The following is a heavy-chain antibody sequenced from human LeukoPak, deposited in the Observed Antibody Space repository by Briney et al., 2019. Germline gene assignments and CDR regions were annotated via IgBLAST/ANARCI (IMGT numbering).Heavy chain of an antibody. CDR3: ARGQLGSGMDDP. CDR1: GVSITSYH. J-gene: IGHJ5*02. CDR2: IPYSGSA. D-gene: IGHD3-10*01. V-gene: IGHV4-59*01. Sequence: PSETLSLTCTATGVSITSYHWSWIRQPPGKGLEWIGYIPYSGSANYNPSLKSRATILLDTSKNQFSLKLTSVTAADTAVYYCARGQLGSGMDDPWGQGTLVTVSS.